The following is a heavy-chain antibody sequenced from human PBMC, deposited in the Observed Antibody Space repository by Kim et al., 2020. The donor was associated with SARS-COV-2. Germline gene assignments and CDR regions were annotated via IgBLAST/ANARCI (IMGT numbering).Heavy chain of an antibody. V-gene: IGHV1-3*01. CDR3: ARGVGGSYFDY. CDR2: T. D-gene: IGHD1-26*01. Sequence: TRDSKKFQDRVIISRDTSASAAYMELSSLRSEDTAVYYCARGVGGSYFDYWGLGTLVTVSS. J-gene: IGHJ4*02.